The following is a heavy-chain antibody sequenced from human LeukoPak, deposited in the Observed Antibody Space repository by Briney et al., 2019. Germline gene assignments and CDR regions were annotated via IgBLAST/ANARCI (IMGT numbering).Heavy chain of an antibody. CDR3: ARDGSVFDGGNNYYYYYMDV. J-gene: IGHJ6*03. CDR2: INPSGGST. V-gene: IGHV1-46*01. D-gene: IGHD4-23*01. Sequence: ASVKVSCKASGYTFTSYYMHWVRQAPGQGLEWMGIINPSGGSTSYAQKFQGRVTMTRDTSTSTVYMELSSLRSEGTAVYYCARDGSVFDGGNNYYYYYMDVWGKGTTVTVSS. CDR1: GYTFTSYY.